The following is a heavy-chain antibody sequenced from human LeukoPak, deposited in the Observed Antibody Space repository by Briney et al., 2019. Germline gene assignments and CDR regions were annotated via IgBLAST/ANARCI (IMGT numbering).Heavy chain of an antibody. CDR3: AKDPTDFDSSGQTYFDY. Sequence: PGGSLRLSCAASGFTFSSCAMSWVRQAPGEGLEWVSAISTSGGRTFYADSVKGRFTISRDNSKNTLYLQMNSLKAEDTAIYYCAKDPTDFDSSGQTYFDYWGQGTLVTVSS. CDR2: ISTSGGRT. V-gene: IGHV3-23*01. J-gene: IGHJ4*02. CDR1: GFTFSSCA. D-gene: IGHD3-22*01.